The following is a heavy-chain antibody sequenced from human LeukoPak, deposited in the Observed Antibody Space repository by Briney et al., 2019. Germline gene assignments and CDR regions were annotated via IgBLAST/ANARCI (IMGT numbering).Heavy chain of an antibody. CDR3: GRCHYSSNWLFEH. CDR1: GGSISSYY. Sequence: SETLSLTCTVSGGSISSYYWSWIRQPPGKGLEWIGYIYYSGSTNYKPSLKSRVTISVETSKNQFSLKLNSVTAADTAEYYCGRCHYSSNWLFEHWGQGILVSVYS. D-gene: IGHD6-13*01. V-gene: IGHV4-59*12. CDR2: IYYSGST. J-gene: IGHJ4*02.